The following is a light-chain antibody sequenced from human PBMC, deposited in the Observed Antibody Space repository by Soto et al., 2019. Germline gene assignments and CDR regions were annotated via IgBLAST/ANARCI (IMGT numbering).Light chain of an antibody. CDR2: AAS. J-gene: IGKJ2*01. Sequence: DVQMTPPPSSLSASVGDRVTITCRASQRISSSLNWYQHKVGIAPKLLIYAASSLQTGVPSRFSGSGSGTDFTPVISCLQPEDFATYYCLQRYLTPRTSGQGNKLELK. CDR3: LQRYLTPRT. CDR1: QRISSS. V-gene: IGKV1-39*01.